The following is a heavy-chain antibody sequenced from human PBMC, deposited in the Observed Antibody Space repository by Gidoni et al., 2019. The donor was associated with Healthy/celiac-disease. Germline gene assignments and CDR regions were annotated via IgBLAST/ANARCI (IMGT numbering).Heavy chain of an antibody. J-gene: IGHJ6*02. V-gene: IGHV3-33*01. CDR2: IWYDGSNK. CDR1: GCTFSSYG. D-gene: IGHD3-9*01. CDR3: ARDIVVRYFDWYGMDV. Sequence: QVQLVESGGGVVQPGRSLRLSCAASGCTFSSYGMHWVRQAPGKGLEWVAVIWYDGSNKYYADSVKGRFTISRDNSKNTLYLQMNSLRAEDTAVYYCARDIVVRYFDWYGMDVWGQGTTVTVSS.